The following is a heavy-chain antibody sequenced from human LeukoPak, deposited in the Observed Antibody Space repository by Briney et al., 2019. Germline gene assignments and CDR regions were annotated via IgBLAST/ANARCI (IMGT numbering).Heavy chain of an antibody. V-gene: IGHV3-53*01. CDR2: MDNFGIK. D-gene: IGHD3-10*01. CDR1: DFSVNNNY. CDR3: AGGKYYGSGTRPGYLGY. Sequence: GGSLRLSCAASDFSVNNNYVDWVRQAPGKGLEWVSCMDNFGIKTYADCVQDRFTVSSDSPRNVVFLQMNSLRVEDTGVYYCAGGKYYGSGTRPGYLGYWGLGTMVTVSS. J-gene: IGHJ4*02.